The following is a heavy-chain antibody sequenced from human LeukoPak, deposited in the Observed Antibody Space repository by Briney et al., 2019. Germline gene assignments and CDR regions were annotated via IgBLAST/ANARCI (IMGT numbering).Heavy chain of an antibody. CDR1: QFTFSRFA. D-gene: IGHD2-21*01. CDR3: AKAPMYCSGGDCFLDF. CDR2: LSGSGTAT. Sequence: GGSLRLSCEASQFTFSRFAMSWIRQAPGTGLEWVSTLSGSGTATYYADSVKGRFTTSRDNSKNTMYLQLNSLRAEDTAVYYCAKAPMYCSGGDCFLDFWGQGTLVSVSS. V-gene: IGHV3-23*01. J-gene: IGHJ4*02.